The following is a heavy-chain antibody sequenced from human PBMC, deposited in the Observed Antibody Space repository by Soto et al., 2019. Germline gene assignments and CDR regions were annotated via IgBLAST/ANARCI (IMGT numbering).Heavy chain of an antibody. CDR3: ARGLSGYYYEHLHY. Sequence: GGSLRLSCAASEFDFSSHAMNWVRQAPGKGLEWVSYISSSGRSIYYAGSVKGRFTVSRDNAANSLYLQMNSLRAEDTAVYYCARGLSGYYYEHLHYWGQGTLVTVSS. CDR2: ISSSGRSI. D-gene: IGHD3-22*01. V-gene: IGHV3-48*03. J-gene: IGHJ4*02. CDR1: EFDFSSHA.